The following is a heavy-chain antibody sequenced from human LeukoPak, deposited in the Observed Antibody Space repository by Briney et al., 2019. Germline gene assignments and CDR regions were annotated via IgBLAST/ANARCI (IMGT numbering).Heavy chain of an antibody. CDR1: GFVFSDYW. V-gene: IGHV3-7*03. CDR3: ARGTDLDASGYVDY. Sequence: GGSLRLSCAASGFVFSDYWMTWARQTPRKGLEWVANVKQDGSEKDYVDSVKGRFTISRDNAKNSLYLQMNSLRAEDTGVYYCARGTDLDASGYVDYWGQGTLVTVSS. CDR2: VKQDGSEK. J-gene: IGHJ4*02. D-gene: IGHD3-22*01.